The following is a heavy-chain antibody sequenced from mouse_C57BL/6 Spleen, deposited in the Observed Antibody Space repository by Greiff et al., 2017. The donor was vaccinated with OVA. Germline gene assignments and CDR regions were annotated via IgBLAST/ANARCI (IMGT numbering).Heavy chain of an antibody. CDR3: ARQRYYFDY. CDR1: GYTFTSYW. V-gene: IGHV1-50*01. CDR2: IDPSDSYT. J-gene: IGHJ2*01. Sequence: QVQLQQSGAELVKPGASVKLSCKASGYTFTSYWMQWVKQRPGQGLEWIGEIDPSDSYTNYNQKFKGKATLTVDTSSSTAYMQLSSLTSEDSAVYYCARQRYYFDYWGQGTTLTVSS.